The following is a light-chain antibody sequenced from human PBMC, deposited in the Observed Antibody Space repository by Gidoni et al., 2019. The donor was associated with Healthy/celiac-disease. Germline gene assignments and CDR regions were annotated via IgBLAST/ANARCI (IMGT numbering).Light chain of an antibody. CDR2: DAS. CDR1: QIISSW. CDR3: QQYNSYSPT. J-gene: IGKJ3*01. Sequence: DIQMPHSPSTLSASVGDRVTITCRASQIISSWLAWYQQKPGKAPKLLIYDASSLESGVPSRFSGSGSGTEFTLTISSLQPDDFATYYCQQYNSYSPTFGPGTKVDIK. V-gene: IGKV1-5*01.